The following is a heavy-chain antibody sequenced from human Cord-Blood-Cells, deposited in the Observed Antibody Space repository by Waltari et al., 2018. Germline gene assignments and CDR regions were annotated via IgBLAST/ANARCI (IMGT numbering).Heavy chain of an antibody. D-gene: IGHD3-22*01. CDR2: ISNDGSNK. V-gene: IGHV3-30*04. CDR3: ARDDYYDSSPCDY. Sequence: QVQLVESGGGVVQPGRSLRLSCAASGFTFSSYAMHWVRQAPGKVLEWVAVISNDGSNKYYAGSVESLFTISRDNSKNTLYLQRNSLRAEYTAVYYCARDDYYDSSPCDYWGQGTLVTVSS. CDR1: GFTFSSYA. J-gene: IGHJ4*02.